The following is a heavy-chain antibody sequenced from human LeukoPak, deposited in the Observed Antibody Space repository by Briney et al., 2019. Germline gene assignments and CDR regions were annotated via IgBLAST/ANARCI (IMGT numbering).Heavy chain of an antibody. D-gene: IGHD2-2*01. CDR1: GYSISSGYY. J-gene: IGHJ4*02. Sequence: SETLSLTCAVSGYSISSGYYWGWIRQPPGKGLEWIGSIYHSGSTYYNPSLKSRVTISVDTSKNQFSLKLSSVTAADTAVYYWARLTGYCSSTSCYYFDYWGQGTLVTVSS. CDR3: ARLTGYCSSTSCYYFDY. CDR2: IYHSGST. V-gene: IGHV4-38-2*01.